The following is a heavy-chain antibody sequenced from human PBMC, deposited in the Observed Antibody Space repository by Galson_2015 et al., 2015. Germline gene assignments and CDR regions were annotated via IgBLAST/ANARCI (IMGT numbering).Heavy chain of an antibody. CDR1: GFTFSTYA. D-gene: IGHD6-13*01. CDR2: ISGSSAST. J-gene: IGHJ5*02. Sequence: SLRLSCAASGFTFSTYAMSWVRQAPGKGLEWISTISGSSASTYYADSVKGRFTVSRDNSKNTLYLQMNSLRADDTAAYYCVTGQQYYRWGQGTLVTVSP. V-gene: IGHV3-23*01. CDR3: VTGQQYYR.